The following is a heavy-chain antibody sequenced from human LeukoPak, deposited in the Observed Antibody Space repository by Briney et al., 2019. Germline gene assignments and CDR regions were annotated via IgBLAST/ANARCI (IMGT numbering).Heavy chain of an antibody. D-gene: IGHD6-13*01. J-gene: IGHJ4*02. Sequence: PSETLSLTCTVYGGSISSSSYYWGWIRQPPGKGLEWIGSTYYSGSTYYNPSLNSRVTISVDTSKNQFSLKLSSVSAADTAVYYCARSRLYSSSWYYFDYWGQGTLVTVSS. CDR1: GGSISSSSYY. CDR2: TYYSGST. V-gene: IGHV4-39*01. CDR3: ARSRLYSSSWYYFDY.